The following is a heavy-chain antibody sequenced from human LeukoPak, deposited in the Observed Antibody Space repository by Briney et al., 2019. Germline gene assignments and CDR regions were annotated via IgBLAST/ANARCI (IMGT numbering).Heavy chain of an antibody. CDR2: MNQDGSEK. J-gene: IGHJ4*02. CDR3: ATRKAYSGYDSPPYYFDY. V-gene: IGHV3-7*01. D-gene: IGHD5-12*01. CDR1: GFTFSSYW. Sequence: GGSLRLSCAASGFTFSSYWMTWVRQAPGKGLEWVANMNQDGSEKYYVDSVKGRFTISRDNAKNSLYLQMNSLRAEDTAVYYCATRKAYSGYDSPPYYFDYWGQGTLVTVSS.